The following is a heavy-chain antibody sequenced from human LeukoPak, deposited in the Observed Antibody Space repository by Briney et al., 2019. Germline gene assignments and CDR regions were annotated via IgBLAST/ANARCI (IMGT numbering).Heavy chain of an antibody. Sequence: GGSLRLSCAASGFTFSSYAMSWVRQAPGKGLEWVSAISGSGGSTYYADSVKGRFTISRDNSKNTLYLQMNNLRAEDTAVYYCARDQTIAAAGKLSFDYWGQGTLVTVSS. CDR2: ISGSGGST. CDR1: GFTFSSYA. J-gene: IGHJ4*02. D-gene: IGHD6-13*01. CDR3: ARDQTIAAAGKLSFDY. V-gene: IGHV3-23*01.